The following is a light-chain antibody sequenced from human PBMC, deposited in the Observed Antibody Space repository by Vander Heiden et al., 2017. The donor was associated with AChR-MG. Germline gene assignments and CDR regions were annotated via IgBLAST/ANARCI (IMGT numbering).Light chain of an antibody. CDR1: QSVSSY. Sequence: EIVLTQSPATLSLSPGARATLSCRASQSVSSYLAWYQQKPGQAPRLLIYDASNRATGIPARFSGSGYGTDFTLTISSREPEDVAVYYCQQRSNWPPLTFGGGTKVEIK. V-gene: IGKV3-11*01. CDR3: QQRSNWPPLT. J-gene: IGKJ4*01. CDR2: DAS.